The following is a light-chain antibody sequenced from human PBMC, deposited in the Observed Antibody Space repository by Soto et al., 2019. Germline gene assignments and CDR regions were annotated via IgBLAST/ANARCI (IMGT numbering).Light chain of an antibody. Sequence: QSVLTQPPSVSAAPGQKVTISGSGSSSNIGGNSVSWYQQLPGTAPKLLIYDDNKRPSGIPDRFSGSKSGTSATLGITGFQTGDEADYYCGSWDSSLSAYVFGTRTKVTVL. CDR3: GSWDSSLSAYV. CDR1: SSNIGGNS. CDR2: DDN. V-gene: IGLV1-51*01. J-gene: IGLJ1*01.